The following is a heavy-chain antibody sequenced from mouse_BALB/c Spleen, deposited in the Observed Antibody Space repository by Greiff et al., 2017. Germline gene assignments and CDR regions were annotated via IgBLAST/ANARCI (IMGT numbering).Heavy chain of an antibody. D-gene: IGHD1-1*01. Sequence: VQLQQSGGGLVQPGGSLKLSCAASGFTFSSYGMSWVRQTPDKRLELVATINSNGGSTYYPDSVKGRFTISRDNAKNTLYLQMSSLKSEDTAMYYCAREFTPNYYGSSHAMDYWGQGTSVTVSS. V-gene: IGHV5-6-3*01. J-gene: IGHJ4*01. CDR3: AREFTPNYYGSSHAMDY. CDR2: INSNGGST. CDR1: GFTFSSYG.